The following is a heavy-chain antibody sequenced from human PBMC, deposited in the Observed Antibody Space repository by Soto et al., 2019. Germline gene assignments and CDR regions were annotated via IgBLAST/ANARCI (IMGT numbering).Heavy chain of an antibody. CDR2: IIPIFGTA. V-gene: IGHV1-69*13. J-gene: IGHJ5*02. D-gene: IGHD6-6*01. Sequence: ASVKVSCKASGGTFSSYAISWVRQAPGQGLEWMGGIIPIFGTANYAQKFQGRVTITADESTSTAYMELSSLRSEDTAVYYCARDRTIAARPADNWFDPWGQGTLVTVSS. CDR1: GGTFSSYA. CDR3: ARDRTIAARPADNWFDP.